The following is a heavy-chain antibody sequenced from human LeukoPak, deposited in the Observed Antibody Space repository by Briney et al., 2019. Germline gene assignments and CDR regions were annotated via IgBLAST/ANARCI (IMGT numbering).Heavy chain of an antibody. Sequence: ASVKVSCTTSGYTFNSYGISWVRQAPGQGLAWMGWINPYNGNTNYAQNLQGRVTMTTDTSTSTAYMELRSLRSDDTAVYYCARRGLTNEDTYCNSTGCYIASGDWFDPWGQGTLVTVSS. D-gene: IGHD2-2*02. CDR2: INPYNGNT. V-gene: IGHV1-18*01. J-gene: IGHJ5*02. CDR1: GYTFNSYG. CDR3: ARRGLTNEDTYCNSTGCYIASGDWFDP.